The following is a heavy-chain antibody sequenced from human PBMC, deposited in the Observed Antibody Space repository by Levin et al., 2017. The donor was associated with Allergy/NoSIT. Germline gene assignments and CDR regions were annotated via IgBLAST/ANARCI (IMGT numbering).Heavy chain of an antibody. CDR1: GFTFNTYW. CDR3: ATGYSSGWYVTGQDY. J-gene: IGHJ4*02. CDR2: INSDGSST. D-gene: IGHD6-19*01. V-gene: IGHV3-74*01. Sequence: GGSLRLSCAASGFTFNTYWMHWVRQAPGKGLVWVSRINSDGSSTSYADSVKGRFTISRDNAKNTQKLQMNSLRAEDTAVYYCATGYSSGWYVTGQDYWGQGTLVTVSS.